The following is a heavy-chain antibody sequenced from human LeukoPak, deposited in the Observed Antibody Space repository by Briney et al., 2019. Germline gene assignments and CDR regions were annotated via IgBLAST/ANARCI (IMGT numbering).Heavy chain of an antibody. CDR3: ARGAGYSSGFGPFDY. D-gene: IGHD6-19*01. J-gene: IGHJ4*02. CDR1: GGSISNYY. Sequence: SETLSLTCSVSGGSISNYYWSWIRQPPGKGLEWIGYIYYRGNTNYNPSLKSRVTISVDTSKNQFSLKLSSVTAADTAVYYCARGAGYSSGFGPFDYWGQGTLVTVSS. V-gene: IGHV4-59*01. CDR2: IYYRGNT.